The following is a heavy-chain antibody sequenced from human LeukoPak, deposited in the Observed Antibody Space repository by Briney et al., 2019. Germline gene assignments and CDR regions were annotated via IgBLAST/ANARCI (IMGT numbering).Heavy chain of an antibody. V-gene: IGHV1-8*01. D-gene: IGHD7-27*01. J-gene: IGHJ6*02. CDR1: GYTFTSYD. CDR2: MNPNSGNT. CDR3: ARLLGIHYYYGMDV. Sequence: ASVKVSCKASGYTFTSYDINWVRQATGQGLEWMGWMNPNSGNTGYAQKFQGRVTMTRNTSISTVHMELSSLRSEDTAVYYCARLLGIHYYYGMDVWGQGTTVTVS.